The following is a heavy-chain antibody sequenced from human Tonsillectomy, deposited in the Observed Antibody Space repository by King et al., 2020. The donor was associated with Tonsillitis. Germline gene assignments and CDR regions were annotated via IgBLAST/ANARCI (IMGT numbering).Heavy chain of an antibody. D-gene: IGHD4-23*01. CDR2: ILPIFGTA. CDR1: GGTFSNYA. Sequence: QLVQSGAEVKKPGSSVKVSCKASGGTFSNYAISWVRQAPGQGLEWMGGILPIFGTADYAQKFQGRVTITADESTSTAYMVLSSLRSEDTAVDYCARDDPTVVTPDWYFDLWGRGTLVTVSS. V-gene: IGHV1-69*01. J-gene: IGHJ2*01. CDR3: ARDDPTVVTPDWYFDL.